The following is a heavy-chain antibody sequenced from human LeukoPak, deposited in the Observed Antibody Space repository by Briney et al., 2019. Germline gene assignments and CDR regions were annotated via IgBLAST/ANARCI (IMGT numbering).Heavy chain of an antibody. D-gene: IGHD3-16*01. CDR2: ISYDGSNK. Sequence: GGSLRLSCEASGFSFNTLGMHWVRQAPGKGLEWVGVISYDGSNKYYGDSVKGRFTISRDNSNNTLFLQMNSLRSEGTAVYYCAKGSYYFESWGQGTLVTVSS. CDR1: GFSFNTLG. V-gene: IGHV3-30*18. J-gene: IGHJ4*02. CDR3: AKGSYYFES.